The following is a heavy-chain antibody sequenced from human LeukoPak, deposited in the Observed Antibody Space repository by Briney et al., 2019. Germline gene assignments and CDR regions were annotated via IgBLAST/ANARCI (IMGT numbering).Heavy chain of an antibody. J-gene: IGHJ4*02. CDR2: IWYDGSNK. CDR1: GFTFSSYG. CDR3: ASSATPLNYFDY. V-gene: IGHV3-33*01. D-gene: IGHD2-15*01. Sequence: GGSLRLSCAAPGFTFSSYGMHWVRQAPGKGLEWVAVIWYDGSNKYYADSVKGRFTISRDNSKNTLYLQMNSLRAEDTAVYYCASSATPLNYFDYWGQGTLVTVSS.